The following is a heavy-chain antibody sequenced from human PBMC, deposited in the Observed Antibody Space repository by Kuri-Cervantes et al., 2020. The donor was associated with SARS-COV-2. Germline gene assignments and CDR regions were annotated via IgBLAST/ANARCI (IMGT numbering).Heavy chain of an antibody. Sequence: GGSLRLSCAASGFTFSDYYMSWIRQAPGKGLEWVSYISSSSSTIYYADSVKGRFTISRDNAKNSLYLQMNSLRDEDTAVYYCARDGSDDFWSGHELGMDVWGQGTTVTDSS. CDR2: ISSSSSTI. CDR3: ARDGSDDFWSGHELGMDV. V-gene: IGHV3-11*04. J-gene: IGHJ6*02. D-gene: IGHD3-3*01. CDR1: GFTFSDYY.